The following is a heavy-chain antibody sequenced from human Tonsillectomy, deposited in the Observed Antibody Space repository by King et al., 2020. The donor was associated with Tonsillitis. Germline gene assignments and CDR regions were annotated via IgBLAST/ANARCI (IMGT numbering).Heavy chain of an antibody. J-gene: IGHJ4*02. V-gene: IGHV1-18*04. CDR3: ARSFPVTIPFDY. CDR1: GYSFTSYG. Sequence: VQLVESGAEVKKPGASVRVSCTASGYSFTSYGIAWVRQAPGQGLEWMGWISAYNGNTNYAQKLQGRVTMTTDTSTSTAYMELRSLRSDDTAVDYCARSFPVTIPFDYWGQGTLVTVSS. D-gene: IGHD4-17*01. CDR2: ISAYNGNT.